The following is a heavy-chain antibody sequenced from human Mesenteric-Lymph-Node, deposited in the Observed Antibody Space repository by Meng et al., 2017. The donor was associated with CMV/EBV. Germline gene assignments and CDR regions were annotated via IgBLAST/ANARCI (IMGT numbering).Heavy chain of an antibody. CDR3: AKDSGFVVVPAAAFDY. CDR1: GFTFSSYA. V-gene: IGHV3-23*01. CDR2: ISGSGGST. J-gene: IGHJ4*02. Sequence: SGFTFSSYAMSWVRQAPGKGLEWVSAISGSGGSTYYADSVKGRFTISRDNSKNTLYLQMNSLRAEDTAVYYCAKDSGFVVVPAAAFDYWGQGTLVTVSS. D-gene: IGHD2-2*01.